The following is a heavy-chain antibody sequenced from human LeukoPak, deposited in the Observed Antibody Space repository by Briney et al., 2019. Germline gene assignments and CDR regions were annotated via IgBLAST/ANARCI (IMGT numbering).Heavy chain of an antibody. CDR1: GVTFSSYE. CDR3: ARRLPYYGMDV. Sequence: PGGSLRLSCAASGVTFSSYEMRWVRQAPRKGLEWVSYISGSGSNMYYADSVNGRFTISRDNAKNSLYLQMNSLRAEDTTVYYCARRLPYYGMDVWGQGTTVTVSS. CDR2: ISGSGSNM. V-gene: IGHV3-48*03. J-gene: IGHJ6*02.